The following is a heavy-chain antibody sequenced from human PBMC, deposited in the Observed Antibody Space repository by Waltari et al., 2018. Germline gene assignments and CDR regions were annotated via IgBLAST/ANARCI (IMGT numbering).Heavy chain of an antibody. V-gene: IGHV3-53*01. CDR2: IYSGGTT. D-gene: IGHD2-21*02. J-gene: IGHJ4*02. CDR1: GVTVSNNY. Sequence: EVQLGESGGGFIQPGGSLRLSCVASGVTVSNNYMTWLRQAPGKGLELVSLIYSGGTTYYADSVRGRFTISRDGSKNTVYLQMNSLRAEDTAVYFCARNQVETALGYWGQGTLVTVSS. CDR3: ARNQVETALGY.